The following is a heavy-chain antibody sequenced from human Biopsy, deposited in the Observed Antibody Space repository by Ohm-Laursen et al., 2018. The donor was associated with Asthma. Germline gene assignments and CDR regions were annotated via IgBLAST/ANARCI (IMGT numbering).Heavy chain of an antibody. CDR1: GFSSDDCA. D-gene: IGHD3-22*01. CDR2: ISWNSGNI. Sequence: SLRLSCTATGFSSDDCAMHWVRQAPGKGLEWVSSISWNSGNIDYAVSVKGRFTISRDNAKNSLYLQMQSLRPEDTAFYYCAKSADYYDSTDYLDFWGRGTLVTVSS. V-gene: IGHV3-9*02. J-gene: IGHJ4*01. CDR3: AKSADYYDSTDYLDF.